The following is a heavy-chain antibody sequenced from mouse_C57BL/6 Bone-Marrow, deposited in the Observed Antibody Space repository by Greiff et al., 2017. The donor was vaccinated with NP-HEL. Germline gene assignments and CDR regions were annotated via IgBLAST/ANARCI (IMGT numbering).Heavy chain of an antibody. CDR1: GYTFTSYW. J-gene: IGHJ3*01. D-gene: IGHD2-3*01. CDR3: ARGWLLRGLFAY. V-gene: IGHV1-64*01. CDR2: IHPNSGST. Sequence: VQLQQPGAELVKPGASVKLSCKASGYTFTSYWMHWVKQRPGQGLEWIGLIHPNSGSTNYNEKFKSKATLTVDKSSSTAYMQRSSMTSEECAVYYCARGWLLRGLFAYWGQGTLVTVSA.